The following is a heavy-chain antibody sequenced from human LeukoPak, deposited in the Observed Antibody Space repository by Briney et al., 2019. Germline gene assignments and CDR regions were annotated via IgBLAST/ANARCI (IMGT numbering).Heavy chain of an antibody. Sequence: ASVKVSCKASGYTFTSYYMHWVRQAPGQGLEWMGWISAYNGNTNYAQKLQGRVTMTTDTSTSTAYMELRSLRSDDTAVYYCALKYYYDSSGYHPFDYWGQGTLVTVSP. D-gene: IGHD3-22*01. CDR3: ALKYYYDSSGYHPFDY. V-gene: IGHV1-18*04. J-gene: IGHJ4*02. CDR1: GYTFTSYY. CDR2: ISAYNGNT.